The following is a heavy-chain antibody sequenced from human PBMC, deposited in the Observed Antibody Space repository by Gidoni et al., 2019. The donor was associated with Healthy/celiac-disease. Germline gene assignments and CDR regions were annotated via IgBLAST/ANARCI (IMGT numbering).Heavy chain of an antibody. J-gene: IGHJ6*02. V-gene: IGHV1-2*02. CDR1: GYTFTGYY. CDR3: ARVPGGGGYDYLYYYYGMDV. CDR2: INPNSGGT. Sequence: QVQLVQSGAEVKKPGASVKVSCKASGYTFTGYYMHWVRQAPGQGLEWMGWINPNSGGTNYAQKFQGRVTMTRDTSISTAYMELSRLRSDDTAVYYCARVPGGGGYDYLYYYYGMDVWGQGTTVTVSS. D-gene: IGHD5-12*01.